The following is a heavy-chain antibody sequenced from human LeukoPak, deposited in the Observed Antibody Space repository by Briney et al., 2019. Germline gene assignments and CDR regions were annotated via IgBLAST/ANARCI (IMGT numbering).Heavy chain of an antibody. Sequence: KASETLSLTCTVSGVSISSYYWSWIRQPPGKGLEWIGYIYYSGSTYYNPSLKSRVTISVDTSKNQFSLKLSSVTAADTAVYYCARDSGYCSSTSCHQRDYGMDVWGQGTTVTVSS. D-gene: IGHD2-2*03. V-gene: IGHV4-59*12. J-gene: IGHJ6*02. CDR2: IYYSGST. CDR1: GVSISSYY. CDR3: ARDSGYCSSTSCHQRDYGMDV.